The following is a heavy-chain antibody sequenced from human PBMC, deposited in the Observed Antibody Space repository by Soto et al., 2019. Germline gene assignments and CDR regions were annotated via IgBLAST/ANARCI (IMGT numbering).Heavy chain of an antibody. V-gene: IGHV4-4*02. CDR1: GASVSSTYW. CDR2: INHRGSA. D-gene: IGHD6-13*01. Sequence: SETLSLTCAVSGASVSSTYWWSWVRQPPGKGPEWIGEINHRGSANYNPSLKSRVTISVDISKSQFSLRLTSVAAADTAVYYCARYNAASGTYYFDYWGQGALVTVSS. CDR3: ARYNAASGTYYFDY. J-gene: IGHJ4*02.